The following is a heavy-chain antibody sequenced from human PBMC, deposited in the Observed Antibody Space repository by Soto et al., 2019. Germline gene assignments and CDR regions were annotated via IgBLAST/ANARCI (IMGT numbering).Heavy chain of an antibody. CDR2: IFGDDDK. CDR1: GFSLSSSGVA. CDR3: AAQLTADGYFDF. D-gene: IGHD1-1*01. V-gene: IGHV2-5*02. J-gene: IGHJ2*01. Sequence: QITLKESGPTLVKPTQTLTLTCTLSGFSLSSSGVAVGWIRQPPGTALEWLALIFGDDDKRYRPPLQSRLSINMESSKTQAVLTVTNMDPVDAVTYYCAAQLTADGYFDFWGRGTLVTVSS.